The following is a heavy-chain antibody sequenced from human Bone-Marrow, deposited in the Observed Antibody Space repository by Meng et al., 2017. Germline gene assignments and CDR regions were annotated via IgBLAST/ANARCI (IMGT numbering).Heavy chain of an antibody. CDR2: IYPGDSDT. D-gene: IGHD6-19*01. J-gene: IGHJ4*02. CDR1: GYSFTSYW. Sequence: GESLKISCKGSGYSFTSYWLGWVRQMPGKGLEWMGIIYPGDSDTRYSPSFQGQVTISADKSISTAYLQWSSLKASDTAMYYCARVGVLLYSSGWYGDYWGQGTLVTVSS. V-gene: IGHV5-51*01. CDR3: ARVGVLLYSSGWYGDY.